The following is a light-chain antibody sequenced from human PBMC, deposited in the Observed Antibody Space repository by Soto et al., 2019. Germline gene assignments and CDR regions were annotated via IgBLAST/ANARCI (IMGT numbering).Light chain of an antibody. J-gene: IGLJ1*01. CDR1: SSDVGGYDY. Sequence: QSALTQPASVSGSPGQAITIPCTGTSSDVGGYDYVSWYQQHPGKAPKLMIFDVSNRLSGVSNRFSGSKSGNTASLTISGLQAEDEADYYCSSYTRSSNFYVLGTGTKVTVL. V-gene: IGLV2-14*03. CDR3: SSYTRSSNFYV. CDR2: DVS.